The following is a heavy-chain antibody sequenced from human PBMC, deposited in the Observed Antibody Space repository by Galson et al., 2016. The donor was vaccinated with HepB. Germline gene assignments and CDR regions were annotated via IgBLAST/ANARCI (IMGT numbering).Heavy chain of an antibody. CDR3: ARNLDSGWHLPFDY. D-gene: IGHD3-22*01. CDR2: IYSGGAT. V-gene: IGHV3-53*01. J-gene: IGHJ4*02. CDR1: GFTFRDYY. Sequence: SLRLSCAASGFTFRDYYMTWFRQAPGKGLEWVSVIYSGGATSYADSVKGRFTISRDTSNNTVFLQMNSLRTEDTAVYYCARNLDSGWHLPFDYWGQGTLVTVSS.